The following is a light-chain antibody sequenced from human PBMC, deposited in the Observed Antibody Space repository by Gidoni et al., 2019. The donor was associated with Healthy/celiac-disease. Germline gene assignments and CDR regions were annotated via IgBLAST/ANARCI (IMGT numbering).Light chain of an antibody. J-gene: IGKJ5*01. CDR1: QSVSSN. Sequence: IVTTQTPATLSVSPGESATLACRASQSVSSNLAWYQQKPGQAPRLLIYGASTRATGIPARFSGSWSGTEFTLTISSLQSEDFAVYYCQQYNNWPPTFGQGTRLEIK. V-gene: IGKV3-15*01. CDR2: GAS. CDR3: QQYNNWPPT.